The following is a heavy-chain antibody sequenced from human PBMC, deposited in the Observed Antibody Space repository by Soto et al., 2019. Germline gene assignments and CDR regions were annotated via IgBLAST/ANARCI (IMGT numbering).Heavy chain of an antibody. CDR3: ARHFSLYYFDY. CDR1: SGYISSISYY. J-gene: IGHJ4*02. CDR2: IYYSRST. V-gene: IGHV4-39*01. Sequence: SETQSLTCTVASGYISSISYYWGWIRQPPGKRLEWTGSIYYSRSTYYNPSLQSRVTISVYRSKNQFSLKLSAVAAADSAVYYCARHFSLYYFDYWGQGALVPVSS.